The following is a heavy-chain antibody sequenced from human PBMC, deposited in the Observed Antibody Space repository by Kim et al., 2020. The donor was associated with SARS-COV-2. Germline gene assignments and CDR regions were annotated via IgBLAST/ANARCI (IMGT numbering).Heavy chain of an antibody. J-gene: IGHJ6*02. CDR1: GFTFSSYG. V-gene: IGHV3-30*18. CDR3: AKDAKYYDFWSGYFPNSAGYYYYYYGMDV. D-gene: IGHD3-3*01. CDR2: ISYDGSNK. Sequence: GGSLRLSCAASGFTFSSYGMHWVRQAPGKGLEWVAVISYDGSNKYYADSVKGRFTISRDNSKNTLYLQMNSLRAEDTAVYYCAKDAKYYDFWSGYFPNSAGYYYYYYGMDVWGQGTTVTVSS.